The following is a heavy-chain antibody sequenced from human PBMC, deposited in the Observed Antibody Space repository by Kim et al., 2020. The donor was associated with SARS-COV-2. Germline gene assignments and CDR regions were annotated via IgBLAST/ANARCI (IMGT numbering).Heavy chain of an antibody. V-gene: IGHV4-39*01. D-gene: IGHD3-10*01. CDR3: AGTLVLLWFGESGAFDI. J-gene: IGHJ3*02. CDR1: GGSISSSSYY. Sequence: SETLSLTCTVSGGSISSSSYYWGWIRQPPGKGLEWIGSIYYSGSTYYNPSLKSRVTISVDTSKNQFSLKLSSVTAADTAVYYCAGTLVLLWFGESGAFDIWGQGTMVTVSS. CDR2: IYYSGST.